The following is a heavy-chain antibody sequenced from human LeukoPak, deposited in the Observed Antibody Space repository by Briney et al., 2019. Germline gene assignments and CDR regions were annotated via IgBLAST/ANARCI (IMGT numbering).Heavy chain of an antibody. J-gene: IGHJ4*02. Sequence: ASVKVSCTASGGTFSSYAISWVRQAPGQGLEWMGGIIPIFGTANYAQKFQGRVTITADESTSTAYMELSSLRSEDTAVYYCARAVWGAMVPSYFDYWGQGTLVTVSS. D-gene: IGHD5-18*01. CDR2: IIPIFGTA. CDR3: ARAVWGAMVPSYFDY. V-gene: IGHV1-69*13. CDR1: GGTFSSYA.